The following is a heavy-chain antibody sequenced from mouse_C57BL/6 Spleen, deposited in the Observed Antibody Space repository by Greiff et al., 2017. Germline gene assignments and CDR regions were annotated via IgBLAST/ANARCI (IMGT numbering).Heavy chain of an antibody. J-gene: IGHJ4*01. D-gene: IGHD2-4*01. CDR1: GYTFTSYW. V-gene: IGHV1-64*01. CDR2: IHPNSGST. Sequence: QVQLQQPGAELVKPGASVKLSCKASGYTFTSYWMHWVKQRPGQGLEWIGMIHPNSGSTNYNEKFKSKATLTADKSSSTAYMQLSSLTSEDSAEYYGARSRDNDYDEEGAMDYWGKGTSVTVSS. CDR3: ARSRDNDYDEEGAMDY.